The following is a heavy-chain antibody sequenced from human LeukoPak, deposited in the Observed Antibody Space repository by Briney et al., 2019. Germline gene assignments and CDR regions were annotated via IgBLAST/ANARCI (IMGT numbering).Heavy chain of an antibody. D-gene: IGHD4-17*01. J-gene: IGHJ4*02. CDR2: IYWNDDN. CDR3: AHYGDYRFMYYFDY. Sequence: SGPTLVKPTQTLTLTCTFSGFSLSTSGVGVGWIRQPPGKALGWLALIYWNDDNRYSPSLKSRLTITKDTSKNQVVLKMTNMDPVDTATYYCAHYGDYRFMYYFDYWGQGTLVTVSS. CDR1: GFSLSTSGVG. V-gene: IGHV2-5*01.